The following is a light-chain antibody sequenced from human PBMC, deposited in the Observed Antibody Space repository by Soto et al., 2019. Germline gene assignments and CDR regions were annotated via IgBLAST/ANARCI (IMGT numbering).Light chain of an antibody. CDR3: MQALQTPHT. J-gene: IGKJ2*01. V-gene: IGKV2-28*01. Sequence: DIVMTQSPLSLPVTPGEPASISCRSSQSLLHSNGHNYLDWYLQKPGQSTQLLIYLGSNRASGVADRISGSGPRKDFTLKIRRVAAKDVCVYSCMQALQTPHTFGQGPKLEIK. CDR2: LGS. CDR1: QSLLHSNGHNY.